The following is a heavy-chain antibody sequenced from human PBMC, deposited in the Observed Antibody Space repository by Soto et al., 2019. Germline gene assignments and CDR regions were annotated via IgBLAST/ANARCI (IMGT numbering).Heavy chain of an antibody. D-gene: IGHD1-20*01. V-gene: IGHV3-30-3*01. CDR3: ARELTGTGGAFDI. CDR1: GFTFSSYA. CDR2: ISYDGSNK. J-gene: IGHJ3*02. Sequence: QVQLVESGGGVVQPGRSLRLSCAASGFTFSSYAMHWVRQAPGKGLEWVAVISYDGSNKYYADSVKVRFTISRDNSKNTLYLQMNSLRAEDTAVYYCARELTGTGGAFDIWGQGTMVTVSS.